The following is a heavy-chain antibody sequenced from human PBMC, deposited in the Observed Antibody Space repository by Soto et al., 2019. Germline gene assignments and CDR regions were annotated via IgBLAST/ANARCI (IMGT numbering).Heavy chain of an antibody. D-gene: IGHD3-22*01. J-gene: IGHJ6*02. CDR1: GGTFSSYA. Sequence: QVQLVQSGAEVKKPGSSVKVSCKASGGTFSSYAISWVRQAPGQGLEWMGGIIPIFGTANYAQKFQGRVTITADESTSTAYMELSSLRSEDTAVYYCARAVFYDSSGSYYYYGMDVWGQGTTVTVSS. V-gene: IGHV1-69*12. CDR2: IIPIFGTA. CDR3: ARAVFYDSSGSYYYYGMDV.